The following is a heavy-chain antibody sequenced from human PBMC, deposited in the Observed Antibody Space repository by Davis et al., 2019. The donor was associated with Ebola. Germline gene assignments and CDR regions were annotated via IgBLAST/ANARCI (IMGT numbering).Heavy chain of an antibody. CDR2: IKSNTDGGTP. V-gene: IGHV3-15*01. CDR3: STVRTY. CDR1: GFTFSSYW. J-gene: IGHJ4*02. Sequence: GGSLRLSCAASGFTFSSYWMSWVRQAPGKGLEWVGRIKSNTDGGTPDYAAPVKGRFIISRDDSKNTLYLQMDSLKTEDTGVYYCSTVRTYWGQGTLVTVSS.